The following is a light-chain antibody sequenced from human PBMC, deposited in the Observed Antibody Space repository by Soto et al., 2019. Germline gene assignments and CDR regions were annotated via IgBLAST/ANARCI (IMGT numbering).Light chain of an antibody. CDR3: QSYDSSLSGYV. CDR1: SSNIGAGYD. V-gene: IGLV1-40*01. J-gene: IGLJ1*01. CDR2: ANN. Sequence: QSLLRQPPAVCWAPGHRVTISCTGSSSNIGAGYDVHWYQQLPGTAPKLLIYANNIRPSGVPGRFSGSKSGTSASLAITGLQAEDEADYYCQSYDSSLSGYVFGTGTKVTVL.